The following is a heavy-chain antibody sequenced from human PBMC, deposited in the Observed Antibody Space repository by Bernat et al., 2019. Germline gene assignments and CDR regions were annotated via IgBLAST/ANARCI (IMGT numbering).Heavy chain of an antibody. V-gene: IGHV3-30*18. Sequence: QVQLVESGGGVVQPGRSLRLSCAASGFTFSSYGMHWVRQAPGKGLEWVAVISYDGSNKDYADSVKGRFTISRDNSKNTLYLQMNSLRAEDTAVYYCANGPPSIAAVEDWGQGTLVTVSS. CDR2: ISYDGSNK. CDR1: GFTFSSYG. J-gene: IGHJ4*02. D-gene: IGHD6-13*01. CDR3: ANGPPSIAAVED.